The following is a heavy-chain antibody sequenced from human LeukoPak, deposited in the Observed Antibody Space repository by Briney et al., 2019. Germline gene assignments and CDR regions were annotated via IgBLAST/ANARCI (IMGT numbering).Heavy chain of an antibody. D-gene: IGHD6-13*01. CDR1: GGTFSSYA. CDR2: IIPIFGTA. CDR3: ARDSGSSWYRYYYYYYGMDV. V-gene: IGHV1-69*13. J-gene: IGHJ6*02. Sequence: SVKVSCKASGGTFSSYAISWVRQAPGQGLEWMGGIIPIFGTANYAQKFQGRVTITADESMSTAYMELSSLRSEDTAVYYCARDSGSSWYRYYYYYYGMDVWGQGTTVTVSS.